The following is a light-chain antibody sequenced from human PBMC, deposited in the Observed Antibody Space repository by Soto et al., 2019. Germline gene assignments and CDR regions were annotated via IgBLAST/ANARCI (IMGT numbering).Light chain of an antibody. J-gene: IGKJ5*01. CDR2: DAS. CDR3: QQRSNWPRIT. Sequence: EVVLTQSPAILSLSPGERATLSCRASQSVGNFLTWYQQKPGQAPRLLIYDASTRATGIPARFSGSGSGTDFTLTISSLEPEDFAVYYCQQRSNWPRITFGQGTRLE. V-gene: IGKV3-11*01. CDR1: QSVGNF.